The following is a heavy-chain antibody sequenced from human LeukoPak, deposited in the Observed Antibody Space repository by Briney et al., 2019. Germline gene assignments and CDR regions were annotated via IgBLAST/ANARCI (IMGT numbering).Heavy chain of an antibody. D-gene: IGHD2-21*01. CDR2: INPNSGGT. CDR1: GGTFTGYY. CDR3: ARDSIGVAVFDY. V-gene: IGHV1-2*02. Sequence: ASVKVSCKASGGTFTGYYMHWVRQAPGQGLEWMGWINPNSGGTNYAQKFQGRVTMTRDTSISTAYMELSRLRSDDTAVYYCARDSIGVAVFDYWGQGTLVTVSS. J-gene: IGHJ4*02.